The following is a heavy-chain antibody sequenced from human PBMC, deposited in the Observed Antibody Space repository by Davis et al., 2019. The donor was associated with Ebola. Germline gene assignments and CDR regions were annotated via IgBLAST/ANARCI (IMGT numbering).Heavy chain of an antibody. D-gene: IGHD6-6*01. Sequence: MPSETLSLTCTVSGGSISSGDYYWSWICQPPGKGLEWIGYIYYSGSTYYNPSLKSRVTISVDTSKNQFSLKLSSVTAADTAVYYCARDLIAARGYYYYMDVWGKGTTVTVSS. CDR3: ARDLIAARGYYYYMDV. CDR1: GGSISSGDYY. CDR2: IYYSGST. J-gene: IGHJ6*03. V-gene: IGHV4-30-4*01.